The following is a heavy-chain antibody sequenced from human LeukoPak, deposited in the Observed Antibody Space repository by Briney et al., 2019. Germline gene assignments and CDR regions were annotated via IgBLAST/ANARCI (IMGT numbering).Heavy chain of an antibody. D-gene: IGHD2-15*01. J-gene: IGHJ4*02. Sequence: PSETLSLTCTVSGGSISSSSYYWGWIRQPPGKGLEWIGRIYYTGSTYYNPSLKSRVTISVDTSKNQFSLKLNSVTAADTAVYYCARLGGYCGGGHCKFDYWGQGTLVTVSS. CDR1: GGSISSSSYY. CDR2: IYYTGST. CDR3: ARLGGYCGGGHCKFDY. V-gene: IGHV4-39*01.